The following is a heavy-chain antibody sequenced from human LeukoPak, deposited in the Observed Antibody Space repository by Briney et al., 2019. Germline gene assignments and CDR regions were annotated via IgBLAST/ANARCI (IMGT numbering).Heavy chain of an antibody. CDR3: ARAAMGDWLLSNFDY. D-gene: IGHD3/OR15-3a*01. V-gene: IGHV3-23*01. CDR2: ISGSGGST. J-gene: IGHJ4*02. Sequence: TGGSLRLSCAASGFTFSSYAMSWVRQAPGKGLEWVSAISGSGGSTYYADSVKGRFTISRDNSKNTLYLQMNSLRAEDTAVYYCARAAMGDWLLSNFDYWGQGTLVTVSS. CDR1: GFTFSSYA.